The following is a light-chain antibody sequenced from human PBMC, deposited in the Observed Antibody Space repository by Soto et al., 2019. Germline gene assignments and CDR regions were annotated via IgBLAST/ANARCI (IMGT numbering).Light chain of an antibody. CDR2: GTS. CDR1: QSVSSN. V-gene: IGKV3D-15*01. CDR3: HQRNKWRT. J-gene: IGKJ1*01. Sequence: EIVMTQSPATLSVSPGERATLSCRASQSVSSNLAWYQQKPGQAPRLLIYGTSTRATGIPDRFSGSGFGTDFTLTISSLEPDDVAVYYCHQRNKWRTFGQGTKVDIK.